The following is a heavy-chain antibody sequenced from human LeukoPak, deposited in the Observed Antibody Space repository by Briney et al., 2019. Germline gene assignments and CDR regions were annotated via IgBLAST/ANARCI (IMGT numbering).Heavy chain of an antibody. Sequence: TLSLTCTVSGGSISSGGYYWSWIRQPPGKALEWLARIDWDDDKYYSTSLKTRLTISKDTSKNQVVLTMTNMDPVGTATYYCARMSEMATILDYWGQGTLVTVSS. CDR3: ARMSEMATILDY. CDR2: IDWDDDK. V-gene: IGHV2-70*11. J-gene: IGHJ4*02. CDR1: GGSISSGGYY. D-gene: IGHD5-24*01.